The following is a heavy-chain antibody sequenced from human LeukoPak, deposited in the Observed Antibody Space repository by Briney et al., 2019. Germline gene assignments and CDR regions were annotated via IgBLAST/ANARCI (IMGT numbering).Heavy chain of an antibody. D-gene: IGHD6-19*01. Sequence: ASVTVSCKASGYSFTNFDINWVRQATGQGLEWMGWMNPNSGNKGYAQKFQGRVSMTMNTSITTAYMELSSLRSEDTAVYYCARGPQWRGDYYYMDVWGRGTTVTVSS. V-gene: IGHV1-8*01. CDR1: GYSFTNFD. J-gene: IGHJ6*03. CDR2: MNPNSGNK. CDR3: ARGPQWRGDYYYMDV.